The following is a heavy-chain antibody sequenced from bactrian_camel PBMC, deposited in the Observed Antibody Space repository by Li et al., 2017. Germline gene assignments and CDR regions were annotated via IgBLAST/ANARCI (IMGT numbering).Heavy chain of an antibody. CDR2: VATDGTR. CDR1: VDTDSAYC. CDR3: AARKRFCGRYDYQYNY. D-gene: IGHD3*01. Sequence: VQLVESGGDSVQAGGSLRLTCATSVDTDSAYCMAWFRHAPGKQREWVSSVATDGTRNYADSVKGRFVITRDNAENTLDLHMKNLTPEDTAMYYCAARKRFCGRYDYQYNYWGRGTQVTVS. V-gene: IGHV3S53*01. J-gene: IGHJ4*01.